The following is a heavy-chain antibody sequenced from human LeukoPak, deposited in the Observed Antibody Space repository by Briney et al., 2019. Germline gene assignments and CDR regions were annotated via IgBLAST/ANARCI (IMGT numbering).Heavy chain of an antibody. Sequence: PSETLSLTCAVYGESLNSYYWSWVRQPPGEGREWSGEIYESGITKYNPSLKSRVTISMVPSKQKFSLSLNSVTAADTAVCYCARGAWATRLGSWGLGTPVIVSS. CDR2: IYESGIT. CDR1: GESLNSYY. J-gene: IGHJ4*02. D-gene: IGHD2-15*01. V-gene: IGHV4-34*01. CDR3: ARGAWATRLGS.